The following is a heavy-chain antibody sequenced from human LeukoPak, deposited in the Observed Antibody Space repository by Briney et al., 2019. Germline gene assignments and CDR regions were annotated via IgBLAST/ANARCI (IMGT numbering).Heavy chain of an antibody. V-gene: IGHV1-18*01. CDR1: GYTFTSYG. CDR3: ARDSYYDSSGYYYYYYYYMDV. J-gene: IGHJ6*03. CDR2: ISAYNGNT. D-gene: IGHD3-22*01. Sequence: ASVKVSFKASGYTFTSYGISWVRQAPGQGLEWMGWISAYNGNTNYAQKLQGRVTMTTDTSTSTAYMELRSLRSDDTAVYYCARDSYYDSSGYYYYYYYYMDVWGKGTTVTVSS.